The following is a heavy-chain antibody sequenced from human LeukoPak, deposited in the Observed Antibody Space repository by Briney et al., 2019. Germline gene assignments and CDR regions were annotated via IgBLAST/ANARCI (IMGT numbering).Heavy chain of an antibody. CDR3: ARDESGDYDLDY. D-gene: IGHD4-17*01. V-gene: IGHV3-48*03. Sequence: GGSLRLFCVVSGSTFCRYVMDWVRQAPGKGLEWVSHITSSGNTVHYADSVKGRFTISKDNAKNSLYLQMNSLRAEDTAVYYCARDESGDYDLDYWGQGTLVTVSS. CDR1: GSTFCRYV. J-gene: IGHJ4*02. CDR2: ITSSGNTV.